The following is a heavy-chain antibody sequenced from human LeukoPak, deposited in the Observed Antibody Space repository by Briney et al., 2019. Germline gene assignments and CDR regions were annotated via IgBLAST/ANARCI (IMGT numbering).Heavy chain of an antibody. CDR3: ARSEWLVRSWFDH. Sequence: ASVKVSCKASGYTFTSYYMHWVRQAPGQGLEWMGIINPSGGSTSYAQKFQGRVTMTRDTSTSTVYMELSSMRSEDTAVYYCARSEWLVRSWFDHWGQGTLVTVSS. CDR1: GYTFTSYY. CDR2: INPSGGST. V-gene: IGHV1-46*01. J-gene: IGHJ5*02. D-gene: IGHD6-19*01.